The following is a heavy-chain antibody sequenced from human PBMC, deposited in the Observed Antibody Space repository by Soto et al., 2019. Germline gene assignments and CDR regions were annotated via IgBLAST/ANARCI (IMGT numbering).Heavy chain of an antibody. CDR3: ARVRYHDTSGYYDVDY. Sequence: ASVKVSCKTSGYIFTNYGISWVRQAPGQGLEWMGWISAYDGLTNHSQKFQGRVTMTTDTSTSTAYMELRSLSSDDAALYYCARVRYHDTSGYYDVDYWGQGTLVTAPQ. D-gene: IGHD3-22*01. V-gene: IGHV1-18*01. CDR1: GYIFTNYG. J-gene: IGHJ4*02. CDR2: ISAYDGLT.